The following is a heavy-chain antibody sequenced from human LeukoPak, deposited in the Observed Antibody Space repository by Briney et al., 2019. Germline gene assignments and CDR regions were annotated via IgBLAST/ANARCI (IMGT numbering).Heavy chain of an antibody. CDR2: IYYSGST. CDR3: ARLEPGIAAVDY. Sequence: SETLSLTCTVSGGSISSSSYYWGWIRQPPGKGLEWIGSIYYSGSTYYNPSLKSRVTISVDTSKNQFSLKLSSVTAADTAVYYCARLEPGIAAVDYWGQGTLVTVSS. CDR1: GGSISSSSYY. D-gene: IGHD6-13*01. J-gene: IGHJ4*02. V-gene: IGHV4-39*07.